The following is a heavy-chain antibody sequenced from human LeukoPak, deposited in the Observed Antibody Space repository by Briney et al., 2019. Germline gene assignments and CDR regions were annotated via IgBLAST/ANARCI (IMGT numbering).Heavy chain of an antibody. D-gene: IGHD6-13*01. J-gene: IGHJ4*02. V-gene: IGHV3-15*01. CDR3: TTDGGIGPSPIFDY. CDR2: IKSKRDGGTT. CDR1: GFTFTKAW. Sequence: GGSLRLSCAASGFTFTKAWMSWVRKAPGPGLELIGRIKSKRDGGTTDYAAPVQGRFAMSRDDSHHTAYLQMNSLRTADTAVYYCTTDGGIGPSPIFDYWGQGTLLTVSS.